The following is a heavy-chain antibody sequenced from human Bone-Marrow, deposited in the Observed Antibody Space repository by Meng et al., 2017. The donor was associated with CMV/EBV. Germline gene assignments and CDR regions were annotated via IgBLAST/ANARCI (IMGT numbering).Heavy chain of an antibody. Sequence: SETLSLTCTVSGVSISSYYWSWIRQPPGKGLEWIAYIYYSGSTNYNPSLNSRVTISVDPSKTQFSLKLSSVTAADTAVYYCARVEGYDFWSGYPFYYYYGMDVWGQGTTVTVSS. J-gene: IGHJ6*02. D-gene: IGHD3-3*01. CDR1: GVSISSYY. CDR2: IYYSGST. V-gene: IGHV4-59*01. CDR3: ARVEGYDFWSGYPFYYYYGMDV.